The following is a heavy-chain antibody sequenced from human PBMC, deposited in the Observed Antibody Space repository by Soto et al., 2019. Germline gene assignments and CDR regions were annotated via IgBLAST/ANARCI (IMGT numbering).Heavy chain of an antibody. J-gene: IGHJ4*02. Sequence: QVQLQESGPGLVKPSQTLSLTCTVSGDSMTTVGYYWTWIRQHPGQGLEWIGFISYRGSTYYSSSLKGRVAISADTSKNQFSLTLNSVTAADTAVYYCTRGDYWGQGTLVTVSS. CDR1: GDSMTTVGYY. CDR2: ISYRGST. V-gene: IGHV4-31*03. CDR3: TRGDY.